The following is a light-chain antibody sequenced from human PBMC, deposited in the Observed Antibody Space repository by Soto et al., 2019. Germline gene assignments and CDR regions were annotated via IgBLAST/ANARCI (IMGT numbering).Light chain of an antibody. V-gene: IGKV3-11*01. CDR3: QQRSNWPPTWT. CDR1: QSVSSY. Sequence: EIVLTQSPATLSLSPGERATLSCRASQSVSSYLAWYQQKPGQAPRLLIYDASNRATGIPARFSGSGSGTDFTLTIRSLGPEDFAVYYCQQRSNWPPTWTFGQGTKVDIK. CDR2: DAS. J-gene: IGKJ1*01.